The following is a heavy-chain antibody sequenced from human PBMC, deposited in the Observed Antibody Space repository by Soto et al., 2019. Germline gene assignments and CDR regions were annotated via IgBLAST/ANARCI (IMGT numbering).Heavy chain of an antibody. Sequence: QVQLQQWGAGLLKPSETLSLTCAVYGGSFSGYYWSWIRQPPGKGLEWIGEINHSGSTNYNPSLKSRVTISVDTSKNQFSLTLSSVTAADTAVYYCARLGQRPYYYYVMDVWGQGTTVTVSS. D-gene: IGHD1-26*01. CDR1: GGSFSGYY. V-gene: IGHV4-34*01. CDR3: ARLGQRPYYYYVMDV. CDR2: INHSGST. J-gene: IGHJ6*02.